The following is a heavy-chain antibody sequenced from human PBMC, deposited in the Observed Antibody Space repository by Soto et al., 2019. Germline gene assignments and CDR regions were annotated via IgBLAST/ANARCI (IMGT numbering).Heavy chain of an antibody. D-gene: IGHD4-17*01. Sequence: QVQLVESGGGVVQPGRSLRLSCAASGFTFSNYGMHWVRQAPGKGLEWVAVISYHGSDKYYADSVKGRFTISSDNSKNPLYLQMDSLRAEDTAVYYWAKDHLTTTVTTVGDGGQGTLVTVSS. J-gene: IGHJ4*02. CDR1: GFTFSNYG. CDR3: AKDHLTTTVTTVGD. CDR2: ISYHGSDK. V-gene: IGHV3-30*18.